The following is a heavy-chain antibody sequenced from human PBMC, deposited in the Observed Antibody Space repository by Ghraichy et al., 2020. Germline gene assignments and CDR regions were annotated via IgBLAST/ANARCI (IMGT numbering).Heavy chain of an antibody. D-gene: IGHD3-22*01. CDR3: ARGRRYYDSSGYYYQSYFDY. J-gene: IGHJ4*02. CDR2: ISSSSSTI. CDR1: GFTFSSYS. V-gene: IGHV3-48*02. Sequence: GGSLRLSCAASGFTFSSYSMNWVRQAPGKGLEWVSYISSSSSTIYYADSVKGRFTISRDNAKNSLYLQMNSLRDEDTAVYYCARGRRYYDSSGYYYQSYFDYWGQGTLVTVSS.